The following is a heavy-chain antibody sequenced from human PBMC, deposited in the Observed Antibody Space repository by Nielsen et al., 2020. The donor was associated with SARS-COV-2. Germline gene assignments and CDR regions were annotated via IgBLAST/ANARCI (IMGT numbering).Heavy chain of an antibody. D-gene: IGHD1-26*01. CDR1: GFIVSSNY. J-gene: IGHJ4*02. CDR3: AREGVGATRYFDY. Sequence: GGSLRLSCAASGFIVSSNYMSWVRQAPGTGLEWVAVMYSDGSTNYAESVKGRITIYRDNSKNSMYLQMNSLRAEDTAVYYCAREGVGATRYFDYWGQGTLVTVSS. V-gene: IGHV3-53*01. CDR2: MYSDGST.